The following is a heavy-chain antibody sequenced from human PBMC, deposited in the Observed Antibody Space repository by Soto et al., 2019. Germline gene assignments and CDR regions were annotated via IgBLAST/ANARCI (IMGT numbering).Heavy chain of an antibody. CDR2: INPGSGVT. CDR1: GYSFTKYH. V-gene: IGHV1-2*02. Sequence: ASVKVSCKASGYSFTKYHIHWVRQAPGQGLEWMGWINPGSGVTNQAQKFQGRVTMTRDTSITTTYMELNSLTSDDTAVYYCARVAGHKNARFDTWGQGATVTV. J-gene: IGHJ4*02. D-gene: IGHD1-1*01. CDR3: ARVAGHKNARFDT.